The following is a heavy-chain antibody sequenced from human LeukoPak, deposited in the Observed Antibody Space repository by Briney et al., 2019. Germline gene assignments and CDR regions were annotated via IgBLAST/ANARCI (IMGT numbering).Heavy chain of an antibody. CDR2: IYYSGST. CDR3: ARDYGSTIPDAFDI. Sequence: PSETLSLTCTVSGGSISSYYWSWIRQPPGKGLEWIGYIYYSGSTNYNPSLKCRVTISVDTSKNQFSLKLSSVTPADTAVYYCARDYGSTIPDAFDIWGQGTMVTVSS. CDR1: GGSISSYY. V-gene: IGHV4-59*01. J-gene: IGHJ3*02. D-gene: IGHD2-2*01.